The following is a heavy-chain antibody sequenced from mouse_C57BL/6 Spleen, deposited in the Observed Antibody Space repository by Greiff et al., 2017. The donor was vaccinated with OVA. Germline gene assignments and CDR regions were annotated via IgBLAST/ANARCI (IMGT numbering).Heavy chain of an antibody. J-gene: IGHJ1*03. CDR3: ARQGMGNPVFDV. CDR2: ISSGSSTI. CDR1: GFTFSDYG. V-gene: IGHV5-17*03. D-gene: IGHD2-1*01. Sequence: EVMLVESGGGLVKPGGSLKLSCAASGFTFSDYGMHWVRQAPEKGLEWVAYISSGSSTIYYPDSVKGRFTISRDNAKNNLYLQMSRLKSEDTAMDYCARQGMGNPVFDVWGTGTTVTVSS.